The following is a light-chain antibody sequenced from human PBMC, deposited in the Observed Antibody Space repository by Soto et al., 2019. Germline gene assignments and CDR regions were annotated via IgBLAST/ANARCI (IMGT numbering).Light chain of an antibody. CDR1: QSVATN. J-gene: IGKJ4*01. CDR2: DAS. V-gene: IGKV3-11*01. Sequence: EIVLTQSPGTLSLSPGERATLSCRASQSVATNLAWYQQKPGQAPRLLIYDASNRATGIPARFSGSGSGTDFTLTISSLEPEDFAVYYCQQRSNWPPATFGGGTKVDIK. CDR3: QQRSNWPPAT.